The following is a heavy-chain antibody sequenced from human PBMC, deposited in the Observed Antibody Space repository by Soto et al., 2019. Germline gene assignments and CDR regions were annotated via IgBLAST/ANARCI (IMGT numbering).Heavy chain of an antibody. CDR3: ARDLSHYYGSGSYYNEGYYFDY. V-gene: IGHV1-18*01. J-gene: IGHJ4*02. CDR1: GYTFTSYG. Sequence: ASVKVSCKASGYTFTSYGISWVRQAPGQGLEWMGWISAYNGNTNYAQKLQGRVTMTTDTSTSTAYMELRSLRSDDTAVYYCARDLSHYYGSGSYYNEGYYFDYWGQGTLVTVSS. CDR2: ISAYNGNT. D-gene: IGHD3-10*01.